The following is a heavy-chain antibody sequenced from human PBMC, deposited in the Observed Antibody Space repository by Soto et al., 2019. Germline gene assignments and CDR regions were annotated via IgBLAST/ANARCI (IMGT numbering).Heavy chain of an antibody. J-gene: IGHJ5*02. V-gene: IGHV6-1*01. Sequence: SQTLSLTSAISGDSVSSTSAAWNWIRLYPSRGLKWLGRTYNRSKWYNDYAVSVKSRITINPDTSKNQFSLQLNSVTPEDAAVYDCARDLYSNGWQPGVWFDPWGQGTLVTVSS. CDR2: TYNRSKWYN. CDR1: GDSVSSTSAA. CDR3: ARDLYSNGWQPGVWFDP. D-gene: IGHD6-25*01.